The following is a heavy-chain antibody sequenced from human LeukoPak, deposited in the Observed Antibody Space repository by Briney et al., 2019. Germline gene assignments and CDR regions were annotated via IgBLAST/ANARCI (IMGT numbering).Heavy chain of an antibody. D-gene: IGHD1-26*01. CDR2: IQPDGNHK. J-gene: IGHJ4*02. Sequence: GGSLRLSCAASGFTFNNYGMRWVRQAPGKGLEWVALIQPDGNHKYYADSVKGRFTVSRDNSKSTLYLQLSSLRAEDTAVYYCAKRDRETEFDYWGQGTLVTVSS. CDR1: GFTFNNYG. CDR3: AKRDRETEFDY. V-gene: IGHV3-30*02.